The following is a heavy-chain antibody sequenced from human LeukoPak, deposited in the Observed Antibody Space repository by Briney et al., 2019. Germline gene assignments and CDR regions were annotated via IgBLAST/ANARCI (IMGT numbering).Heavy chain of an antibody. J-gene: IGHJ4*02. Sequence: GGSLRLSCAASGFTFSSYAMSWVRQAPGKGLEWVAGISGSGCSTNYADSVKGRFTISRDNPKNTLYLQMNILRAEDTAVYFCAKRGVVIRVILVGFHKEAYYFDSWGQGALVTVSS. CDR2: ISGSGCST. V-gene: IGHV3-23*01. CDR3: AKRGVVIRVILVGFHKEAYYFDS. D-gene: IGHD3-22*01. CDR1: GFTFSSYA.